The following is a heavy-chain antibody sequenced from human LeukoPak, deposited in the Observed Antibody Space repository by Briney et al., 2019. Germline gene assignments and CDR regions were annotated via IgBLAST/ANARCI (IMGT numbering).Heavy chain of an antibody. CDR1: GGSISSYY. Sequence: PSETLSLTCTLSGGSISSYYWSWVRQPPGPGLEGFGYIYYSGSTNYNPSLKSRVTISVDTSKNHCSLKLSSVTAADTAVYYCARAGHYDFWSGYYRGASNWFDPWGQGTLVTVSS. CDR2: IYYSGST. CDR3: ARAGHYDFWSGYYRGASNWFDP. D-gene: IGHD3-3*01. J-gene: IGHJ5*02. V-gene: IGHV4-59*01.